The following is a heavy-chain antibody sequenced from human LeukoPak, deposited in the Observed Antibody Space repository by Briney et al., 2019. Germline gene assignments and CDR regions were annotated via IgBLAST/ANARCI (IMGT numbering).Heavy chain of an antibody. CDR3: AKDFLGSIPDAFDV. Sequence: PGGSLRLSCAASGFTFSSYWMHWVRQDPGKGLVWVSHINNDGGSTTYADSVKGRFTISRDNSKNTLWLQMNSLTAEDTAIYHCAKDFLGSIPDAFDVWGQGTMVTVSS. D-gene: IGHD3-3*01. CDR2: INNDGGST. J-gene: IGHJ3*01. CDR1: GFTFSSYW. V-gene: IGHV3-74*01.